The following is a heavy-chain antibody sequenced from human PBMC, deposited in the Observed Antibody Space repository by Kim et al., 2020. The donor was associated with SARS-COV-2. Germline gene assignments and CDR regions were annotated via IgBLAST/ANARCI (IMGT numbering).Heavy chain of an antibody. V-gene: IGHV1-46*01. J-gene: IGHJ6*02. CDR1: GYTFTSYY. Sequence: ASVKVSCKASGYTFTSYYMHWVRQAPGQGLEWMGIINPSGGSTIYAQKFQGRVTMTRDTSTSTVYMELSSLRSEDTAVYYCARDLPTPTSLSPYYDFWSGHRGRVGGMDVWGQGTTVTVSS. CDR3: ARDLPTPTSLSPYYDFWSGHRGRVGGMDV. CDR2: INPSGGST. D-gene: IGHD3-3*01.